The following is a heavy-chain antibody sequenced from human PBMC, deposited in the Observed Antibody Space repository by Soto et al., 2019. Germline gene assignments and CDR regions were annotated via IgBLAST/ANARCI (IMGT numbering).Heavy chain of an antibody. CDR3: ARASIAAAGYYFDY. V-gene: IGHV3-53*01. Sequence: GGSLRLSCAASGFTVSTNYMSWVRQAPGKGLEWVSVIYSGGSTYYADSVKGRFTISRDNSKNTLYLQMNSLRAEDTAVYYCARASIAAAGYYFDYWGQGTLVTVSS. J-gene: IGHJ4*02. CDR1: GFTVSTNY. CDR2: IYSGGST. D-gene: IGHD6-13*01.